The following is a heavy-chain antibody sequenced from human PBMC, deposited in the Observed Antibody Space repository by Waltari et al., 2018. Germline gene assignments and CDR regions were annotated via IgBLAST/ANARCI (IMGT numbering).Heavy chain of an antibody. V-gene: IGHV4-34*02. Sequence: QDLLQQWGAGVLKPSETLSLTCAVQRGSFCDYYWTWIRQPPGKGLEWLGEIHHSRITTYNPSLKSRVTISVDTYKNQFSLNLRSVTAADTAVYYCAKPVGGGRYYNWFDSWGQGTLVTVSS. CDR1: RGSFCDYY. D-gene: IGHD1-26*01. CDR3: AKPVGGGRYYNWFDS. J-gene: IGHJ5*01. CDR2: IHHSRIT.